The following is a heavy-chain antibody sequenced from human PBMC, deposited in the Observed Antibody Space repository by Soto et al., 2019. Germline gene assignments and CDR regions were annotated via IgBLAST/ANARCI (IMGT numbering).Heavy chain of an antibody. CDR1: GFTFSSYS. J-gene: IGHJ6*02. Sequence: GGSLRLSCAASGFTFSSYSMNWVRQAPGKGLEWVSSISSSSSYIYYADSVKGRFTISRDNAKNSLYLQMNSLRAEDTAVYYCASRADHSGSYYYYYYGMDVWGQGTTVTVSS. CDR2: ISSSSSYI. CDR3: ASRADHSGSYYYYYYGMDV. V-gene: IGHV3-21*01. D-gene: IGHD1-26*01.